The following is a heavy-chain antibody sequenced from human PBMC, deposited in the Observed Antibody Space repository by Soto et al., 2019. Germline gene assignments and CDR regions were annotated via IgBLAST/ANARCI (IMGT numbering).Heavy chain of an antibody. J-gene: IGHJ4*02. CDR2: INSDGSST. CDR3: ARDYYTRLGHCSGGGCPLDY. D-gene: IGHD2-15*01. CDR1: GFTFSTYW. Sequence: EVQLVESGGGLVQPGGSLRLSCAASGFTFSTYWMHWVRQAPGKGLVWVSRINSDGSSTNYADSVKGRFTISRDNAENTLYLELNNLRAEDTAVYYCARDYYTRLGHCSGGGCPLDYWGQGTLVTVSS. V-gene: IGHV3-74*01.